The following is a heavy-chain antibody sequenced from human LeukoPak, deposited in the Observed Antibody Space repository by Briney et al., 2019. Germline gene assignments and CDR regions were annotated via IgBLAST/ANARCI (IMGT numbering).Heavy chain of an antibody. D-gene: IGHD3-10*01. Sequence: SETLSLTCSVSGGSISRSSYYWGWIRQPPEKGLEWIGNIFYSGSPYYNPSLKSRVTISVDTSKNQFSLKVTSVTAADTAVYYCARAGPGYYASGNYENWFDPWGQGTLVTVSS. V-gene: IGHV4-39*07. CDR2: IFYSGSP. CDR1: GGSISRSSYY. J-gene: IGHJ5*02. CDR3: ARAGPGYYASGNYENWFDP.